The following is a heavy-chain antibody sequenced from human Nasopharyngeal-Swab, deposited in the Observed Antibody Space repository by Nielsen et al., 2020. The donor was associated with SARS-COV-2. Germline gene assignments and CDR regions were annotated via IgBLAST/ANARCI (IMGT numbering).Heavy chain of an antibody. Sequence: WIRQPPGKGLEWVSSISSSSSYIYYADSVKGRFTISRDNAKNSLYLQMNSLRAEDTAVYYCARDGLDYDFWSAYFMDVWGQGTTAPSP. V-gene: IGHV3-21*01. CDR3: ARDGLDYDFWSAYFMDV. D-gene: IGHD3-3*01. J-gene: IGHJ6*02. CDR2: ISSSSSYI.